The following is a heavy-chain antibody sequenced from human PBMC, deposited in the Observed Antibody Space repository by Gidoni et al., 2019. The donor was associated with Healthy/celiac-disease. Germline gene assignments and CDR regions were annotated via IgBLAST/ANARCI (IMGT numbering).Heavy chain of an antibody. V-gene: IGHV3-30-3*01. Sequence: QVQLVESGGGVVQPGRSLRLSCAASGFPFSSYAMHWVRQAPGKGLEWLAVRSYDGSNKYYADSVKCRFTISRDNSKNTLYLQMNSLRAEDTAVYYCARDYSSGWLGWGGDYWGQGTLVTVSS. CDR3: ARDYSSGWLGWGGDY. CDR1: GFPFSSYA. CDR2: RSYDGSNK. D-gene: IGHD6-19*01. J-gene: IGHJ4*02.